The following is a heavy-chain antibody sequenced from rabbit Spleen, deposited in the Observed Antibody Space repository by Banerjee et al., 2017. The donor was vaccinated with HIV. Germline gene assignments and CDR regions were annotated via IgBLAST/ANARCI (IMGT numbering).Heavy chain of an antibody. CDR1: GVSFSSSSY. V-gene: IGHV1S40*01. CDR2: INTATGKG. J-gene: IGHJ6*01. D-gene: IGHD1-1*01. Sequence: QSLEESGGDLVKPGASLTLTCTASGVSFSSSSYLCWVRQAPGKGLEWIACINTATGKGVYASWAKGRFTISKTSSTTVTLQMTSLTVADTATYFCARDLVAVIGWNFSLWGPGTLVTVS. CDR3: ARDLVAVIGWNFSL.